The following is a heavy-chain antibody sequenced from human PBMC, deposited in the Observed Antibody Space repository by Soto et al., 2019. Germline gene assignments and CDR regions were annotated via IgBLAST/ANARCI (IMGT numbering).Heavy chain of an antibody. CDR2: INPSGGST. CDR3: ARDSYDSSGYAHNYYYYGMDV. Sequence: ASVKVSCKASGYTFTSYYMHWVRQAPGQGLEWMGIINPSGGSTSYAQKFQGRVTMTRDTSTSTVYMELSSLRSEDTAVYYCARDSYDSSGYAHNYYYYGMDVWGQGTTVTVSS. CDR1: GYTFTSYY. V-gene: IGHV1-46*01. J-gene: IGHJ6*02. D-gene: IGHD3-22*01.